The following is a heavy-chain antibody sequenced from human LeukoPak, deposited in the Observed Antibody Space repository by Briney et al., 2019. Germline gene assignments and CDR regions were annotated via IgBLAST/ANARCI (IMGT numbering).Heavy chain of an antibody. CDR1: GFTFSSYA. D-gene: IGHD6-19*01. CDR2: ISYDGSNK. V-gene: IGHV3-30*04. J-gene: IGHJ4*02. CDR3: ARELSGWYYFDY. Sequence: GRSLRLSCAASGFTFSSYAMHWVRQAPGKGLEWVAVISYDGSNKYYADPVKGRFTISRDNSKNTLFLQMNSLRAEDTAVYYCARELSGWYYFDYWGQGTLVTVSS.